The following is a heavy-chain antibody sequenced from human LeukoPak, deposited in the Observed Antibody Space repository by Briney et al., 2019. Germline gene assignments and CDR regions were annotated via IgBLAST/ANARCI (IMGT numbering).Heavy chain of an antibody. CDR1: GFTFSSYS. J-gene: IGHJ4*02. CDR3: ARRVIVVGLDY. CDR2: ISSSSTTI. D-gene: IGHD3-22*01. V-gene: IGHV3-48*01. Sequence: GGSLRLSCAASGFTFSSYSMKWVRQAPGKGLEWVSYISSSSTTIYYADSVKGRFTISRDNAKNSVYLQMNSLRVEDTAVYYCARRVIVVGLDYWGQGTLVTVSS.